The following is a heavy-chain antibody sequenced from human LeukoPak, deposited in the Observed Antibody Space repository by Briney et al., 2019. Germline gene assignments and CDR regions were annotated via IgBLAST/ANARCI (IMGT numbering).Heavy chain of an antibody. CDR2: ILYDGSSK. V-gene: IGHV3-30*03. CDR1: GFTFSSYA. J-gene: IGHJ4*02. D-gene: IGHD3-22*01. CDR3: VRESGGYYGGAFDY. Sequence: GGSLRLSCAASGFTFSSYAMHWVRQAPGKGLEWVAVILYDGSSKKYADSVRGRFTVSRDNSENTLYLQMNSLRSDDTAVYYCVRESGGYYGGAFDYWGQGTLVTVSS.